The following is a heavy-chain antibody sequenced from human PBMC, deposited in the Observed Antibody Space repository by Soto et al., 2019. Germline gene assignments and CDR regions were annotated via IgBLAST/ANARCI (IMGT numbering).Heavy chain of an antibody. Sequence: PGGSLRLSCAASGFTFDDYAMYWVRQAPGKGLEWVSGISWDSSNIGYADSVKGRFTISRDNAKNFLYLQMNSLRAEDTAFYYCAKGGSYTAWGQGTLVTVSS. CDR3: AKGGSYTA. D-gene: IGHD5-18*01. J-gene: IGHJ4*02. CDR2: ISWDSSNI. V-gene: IGHV3-9*01. CDR1: GFTFDDYA.